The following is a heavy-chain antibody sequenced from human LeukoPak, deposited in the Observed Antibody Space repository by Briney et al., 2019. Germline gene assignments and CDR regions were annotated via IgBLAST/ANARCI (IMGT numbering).Heavy chain of an antibody. J-gene: IGHJ3*02. D-gene: IGHD6-6*01. Sequence: SETLSLTCTVSGGSISSSSYYWGWIRQPPGRGLEWIGNIYYSGSTYYNPSLNSRVTISVDTSNNQSSLKLSSVTAADTAVYYCARSLEYSSYDAFDIWGQGTMVTVSS. CDR3: ARSLEYSSYDAFDI. CDR1: GGSISSSSYY. CDR2: IYYSGST. V-gene: IGHV4-39*07.